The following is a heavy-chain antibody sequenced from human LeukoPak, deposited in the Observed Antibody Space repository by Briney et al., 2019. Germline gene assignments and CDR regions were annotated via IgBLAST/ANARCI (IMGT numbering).Heavy chain of an antibody. Sequence: GGSLRLSCSAYGFALSSHAMHWVRQAPGKALEYVSAISYNGGSTYYANSVKDRFTISRDNSKNTLYLLMSSLRPEDTAVFYCVRRTGNYFDYWGQGTLVTVSS. CDR2: ISYNGGST. V-gene: IGHV3-64D*09. CDR3: VRRTGNYFDY. D-gene: IGHD3/OR15-3a*01. CDR1: GFALSSHA. J-gene: IGHJ4*02.